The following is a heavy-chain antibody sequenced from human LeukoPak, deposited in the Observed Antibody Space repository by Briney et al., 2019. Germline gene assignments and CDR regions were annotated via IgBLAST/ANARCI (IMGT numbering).Heavy chain of an antibody. CDR3: ARGDRHYDFWSGYSDFDY. V-gene: IGHV5-51*01. CDR2: IYPGDSDT. Sequence: GESLKISCKGSGYSFTSYWIGWVRQMPGKGLEWMGIIYPGDSDTRYSPSFQGQVTFSADKSISTAYLQWSSLKASDTAMYYCARGDRHYDFWSGYSDFDYWGQGTLVTVSS. D-gene: IGHD3-3*01. CDR1: GYSFTSYW. J-gene: IGHJ4*02.